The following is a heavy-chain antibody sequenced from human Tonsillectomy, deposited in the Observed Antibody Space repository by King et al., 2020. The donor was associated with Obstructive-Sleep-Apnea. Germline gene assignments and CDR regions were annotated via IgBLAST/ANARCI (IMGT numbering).Heavy chain of an antibody. J-gene: IGHJ1*01. Sequence: VQLVESGGGVVQPGRSLRLSCAASGFTFSSYAMHWVRQAPGKGLEWVAVISYDGSNKYYADSVKGRFPISRDNSKNTLYLQMNSLRAEDTAVYYCAGARYYLGPARRGLGDWGEDPLVPASS. CDR3: AGARYYLGPARRGLGD. V-gene: IGHV3-30*04. D-gene: IGHD3-10*01. CDR2: ISYDGSNK. CDR1: GFTFSSYA.